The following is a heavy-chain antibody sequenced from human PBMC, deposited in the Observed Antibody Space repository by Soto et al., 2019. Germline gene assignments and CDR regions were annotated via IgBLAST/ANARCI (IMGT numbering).Heavy chain of an antibody. CDR3: AKGGRQWLVTSDFNY. CDR2: VSHDGRNT. CDR1: GFTFSSYG. D-gene: IGHD6-19*01. J-gene: IGHJ4*02. V-gene: IGHV3-30*18. Sequence: PGGSLRLSCAASGFTFSSYGMHWVRQAPGKGLEWVAVVSHDGRNTHYADSVKGRFTISRDSSKNTVSLEMTSPRAEDTAVYYCAKGGRQWLVTSDFNYWGQGA.